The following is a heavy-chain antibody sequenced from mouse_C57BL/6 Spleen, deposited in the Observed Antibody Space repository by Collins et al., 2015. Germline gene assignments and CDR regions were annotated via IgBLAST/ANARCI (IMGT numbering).Heavy chain of an antibody. V-gene: IGHV5-6*01. D-gene: IGHD1-1*02. Sequence: EVQLVESGGDLVKPGGSLKLSCAASGFTFSSYGMSWVRQTPDKRLEWVATISSGGSYTYYLDSVKGRFTISRDNAKNTLYLQMSSLKSEDTAMYYCARQGGSYYGSFDYWGQGTTLTVSS. CDR1: GFTFSSYG. CDR2: ISSGGSYT. CDR3: ARQGGSYYGSFDY. J-gene: IGHJ2*01.